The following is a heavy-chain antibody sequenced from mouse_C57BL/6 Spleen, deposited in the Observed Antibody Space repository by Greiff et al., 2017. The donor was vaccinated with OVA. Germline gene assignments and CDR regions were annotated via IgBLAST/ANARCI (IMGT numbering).Heavy chain of an antibody. CDR3: ARSLDYDEAWFAY. D-gene: IGHD2-4*01. CDR2: IYPGDGDT. Sequence: VQLQQSGPELVKPGASVKISCKASGYAFSSSWMNWVKQRPGKGLEWIGRIYPGDGDTNYNGKFKGKATLTADKSSSTAYMQLSSLTSEDSAVYFCARSLDYDEAWFAYWGQGTLVTVSA. J-gene: IGHJ3*01. V-gene: IGHV1-82*01. CDR1: GYAFSSSW.